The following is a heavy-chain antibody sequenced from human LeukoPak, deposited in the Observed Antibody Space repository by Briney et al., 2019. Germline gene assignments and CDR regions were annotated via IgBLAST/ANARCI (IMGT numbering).Heavy chain of an antibody. V-gene: IGHV3-48*02. J-gene: IGHJ4*02. D-gene: IGHD5-18*01. Sequence: GGSLRLSCAASGFTFSSYSMNWVRQAPGKGLEWVSYISSSSSTIYYADSVKGRFTISRDNAKNSLYLQMNSPRDEDTAVYYCARDSQSGYSYGPFDYWGQGTLVTVSS. CDR3: ARDSQSGYSYGPFDY. CDR2: ISSSSSTI. CDR1: GFTFSSYS.